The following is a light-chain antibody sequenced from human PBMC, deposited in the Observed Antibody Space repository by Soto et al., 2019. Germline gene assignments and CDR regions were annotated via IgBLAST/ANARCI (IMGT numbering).Light chain of an antibody. CDR2: AAS. Sequence: DIQMTQSPSSLSASVGDRVTITCRASQSISSYLNWYQQKPGKAPKLLIYAASSLQSGVPSRCSGSGSGTDFTLTISSLQPEDFATYYCQQSYSTPRDTFGQGTKLEIK. V-gene: IGKV1-39*01. CDR3: QQSYSTPRDT. CDR1: QSISSY. J-gene: IGKJ2*01.